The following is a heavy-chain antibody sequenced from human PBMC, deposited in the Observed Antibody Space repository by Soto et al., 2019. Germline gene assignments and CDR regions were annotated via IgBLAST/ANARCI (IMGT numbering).Heavy chain of an antibody. CDR3: ASNVDTAMGDWFDP. V-gene: IGHV1-69*02. D-gene: IGHD5-18*01. J-gene: IGHJ5*02. CDR2: IIPILGIA. CDR1: GGTFSSYT. Sequence: QVQLVQSGAEVKKPGSSVKVSCKASGGTFSSYTISWVRQAPGQGLEWMGRIIPILGIANYAQKFQGRVTITADKSTSTAYMELSSLRSEDTAVYYGASNVDTAMGDWFDPWGQGTLVTVSS.